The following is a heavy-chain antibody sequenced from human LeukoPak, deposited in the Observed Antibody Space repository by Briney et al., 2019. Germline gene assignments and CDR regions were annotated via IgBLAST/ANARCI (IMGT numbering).Heavy chain of an antibody. J-gene: IGHJ3*02. CDR1: GGSLSSYY. Sequence: PSETLSLTCTVSGGSLSSYYWSWIRHPPGKGLEWIGYIYYSGSTNFNRSLKSRVTISVDTSKNQFSLKLSCVTAADTAVDYCAGKNRYCSSGSCSLDIWGQGTMVTVSS. CDR2: IYYSGST. V-gene: IGHV4-59*08. CDR3: AGKNRYCSSGSCSLDI. D-gene: IGHD2-15*01.